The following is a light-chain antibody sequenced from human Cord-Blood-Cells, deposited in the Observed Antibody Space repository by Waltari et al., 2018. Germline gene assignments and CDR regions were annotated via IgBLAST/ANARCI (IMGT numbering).Light chain of an antibody. V-gene: IGLV2-14*01. CDR2: DVS. Sequence: QSALTQPGSVSGSPGQSITISCTGTSSDVGGYHYVSLYQQHPGKAPKLMIYDVSNRPSGVSNRFSGSKSGNTASLTISGLQAEDEADYYCSSYTSSSTLKVFGGGTKLTVL. CDR1: SSDVGGYHY. CDR3: SSYTSSSTLKV. J-gene: IGLJ2*01.